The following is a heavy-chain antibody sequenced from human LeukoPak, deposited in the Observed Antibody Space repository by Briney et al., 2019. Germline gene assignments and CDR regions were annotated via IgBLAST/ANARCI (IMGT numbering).Heavy chain of an antibody. Sequence: GASVKVSCKASGYTFRRYFMNWVRQAPGQGLEWMGNIDTDTGNPKYAPGFTGRFVFSLDTSVSTAYLQINSLRAEDTAVYYCARGTPTPGVDYWGQGTQVTVSS. J-gene: IGHJ4*02. D-gene: IGHD1-1*01. CDR3: ARGTPTPGVDY. CDR2: IDTDTGNP. CDR1: GYTFRRYF. V-gene: IGHV7-4-1*02.